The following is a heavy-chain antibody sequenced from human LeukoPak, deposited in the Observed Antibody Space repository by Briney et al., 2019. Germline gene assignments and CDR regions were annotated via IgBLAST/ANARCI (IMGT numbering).Heavy chain of an antibody. J-gene: IGHJ1*01. V-gene: IGHV4-31*03. CDR1: GGSISSGYYF. Sequence: PSETLSLTCTASGGSISSGYYFWSWIRQHPGKGLEWIGYIYYSGSTYYNPSLKSRVTISVDTSKNQYSLKLSSVTAADTAVYYCAREYSRAEYFQHWGQGTLVTVSS. D-gene: IGHD2-15*01. CDR3: AREYSRAEYFQH. CDR2: IYYSGST.